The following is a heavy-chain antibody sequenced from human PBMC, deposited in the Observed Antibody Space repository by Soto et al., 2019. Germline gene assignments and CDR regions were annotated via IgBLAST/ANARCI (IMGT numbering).Heavy chain of an antibody. Sequence: QAHLEQSGAELKRPGASVKVSCKAYGYTFSDFDINWLRQASGQGPEWMGWMNAKSGDTFFAQRFQGKFNMTWDTSLSTAYMEVGSLTSDDTAIYYCARGNPFNYAGFDVWVQGTTVAVSS. V-gene: IGHV1-8*01. D-gene: IGHD3-16*01. CDR3: ARGNPFNYAGFDV. J-gene: IGHJ6*02. CDR2: MNAKSGDT. CDR1: GYTFSDFD.